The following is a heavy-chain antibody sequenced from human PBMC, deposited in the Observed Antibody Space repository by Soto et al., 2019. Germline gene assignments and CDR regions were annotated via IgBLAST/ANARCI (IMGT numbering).Heavy chain of an antibody. D-gene: IGHD2-15*01. J-gene: IGHJ3*02. CDR1: GFSVSSNY. V-gene: IGHV3-53*01. CDR3: ARDLRYCSGGSCYMSALDI. CDR2: IYSGDST. Sequence: GGSLRLSCAASGFSVSSNYMSWVRQAPGKGLEWVSVIYSGDSTYYVYADSVKGRFTISRDNSKNTVYLQMNSLRVEDTAVYYCARDLRYCSGGSCYMSALDIWGQGTMVTVSS.